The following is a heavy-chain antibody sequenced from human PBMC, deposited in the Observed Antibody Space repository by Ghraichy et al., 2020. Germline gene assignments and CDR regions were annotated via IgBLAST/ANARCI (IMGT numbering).Heavy chain of an antibody. CDR2: IYYSGST. CDR3: ARHTLRYFDWFY. CDR1: GGSISSSSYY. J-gene: IGHJ4*02. V-gene: IGHV4-39*01. D-gene: IGHD3-9*01. Sequence: SETLSLTCTVSGGSISSSSYYWGWIRQPPGKGLEWIGSIYYSGSTYYNPSLKSRVTISVDTSKNQFSLKLSSVTAADTAVYYCARHTLRYFDWFYWGQGTLVTVSS.